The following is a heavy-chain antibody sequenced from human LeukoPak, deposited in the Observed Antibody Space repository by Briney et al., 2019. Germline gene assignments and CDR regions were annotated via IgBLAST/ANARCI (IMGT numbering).Heavy chain of an antibody. CDR3: ASRTKLGPGEDAFDI. CDR1: GRSISSSSYY. Sequence: SETLSLTCTVSGRSISSSSYYWGWIRQPPGKGRERLGSIYYSGSTYYNPSLKSRVTISVDTSKNQFSLKLSSVTAADTAVYYCASRTKLGPGEDAFDIWGQGTMVTVSS. J-gene: IGHJ3*02. V-gene: IGHV4-39*01. CDR2: IYYSGST. D-gene: IGHD3-10*01.